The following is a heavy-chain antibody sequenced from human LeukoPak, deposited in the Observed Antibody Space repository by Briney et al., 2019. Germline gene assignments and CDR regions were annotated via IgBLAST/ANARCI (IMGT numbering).Heavy chain of an antibody. J-gene: IGHJ3*02. V-gene: IGHV3-48*01. CDR3: ARESVCAFDI. D-gene: IGHD3-16*01. Sequence: PGGSLRLSCAASGFTFSSYSMNWVRQAPGKGLEWVSYISSSSSTIYYADSVKGRFTISRDNSKNTLYLQMNSLRAEDTAVYYCARESVCAFDIWGQGTMVTVSS. CDR1: GFTFSSYS. CDR2: ISSSSSTI.